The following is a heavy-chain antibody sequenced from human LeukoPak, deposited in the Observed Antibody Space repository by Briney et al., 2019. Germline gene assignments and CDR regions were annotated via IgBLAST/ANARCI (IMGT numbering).Heavy chain of an antibody. V-gene: IGHV1-2*02. CDR2: INPNSGGT. Sequence: ASVKVSCKASGYTFTSYGISWVRQAPGQGLEWMGWINPNSGGTNYAQKFQGRVTMTRDTPISTAYMELSRLRSDDTAVYYCARENRPNYYDSSGPFGYWGQGTLVTVSS. J-gene: IGHJ4*02. CDR1: GYTFTSYG. CDR3: ARENRPNYYDSSGPFGY. D-gene: IGHD3-22*01.